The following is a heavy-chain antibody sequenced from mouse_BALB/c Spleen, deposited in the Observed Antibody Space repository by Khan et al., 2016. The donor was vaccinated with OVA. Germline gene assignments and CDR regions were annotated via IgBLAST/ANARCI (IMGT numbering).Heavy chain of an antibody. D-gene: IGHD4-1*01. CDR1: GYTFTNYV. CDR2: MNPYNAGT. CDR3: AREASSWDFSFPY. V-gene: IGHV1S136*01. Sequence: EVQLQQSGPELVEPGASVKMSCKASGYTFTNYVMRWVKKKPGQGMEWMGYMNPYNAGTRYNEKFKGKATLTSDISSTTAYMDLISLTSEDSAVYYCAREASSWDFSFPYWGQGTLVTVSA. J-gene: IGHJ3*01.